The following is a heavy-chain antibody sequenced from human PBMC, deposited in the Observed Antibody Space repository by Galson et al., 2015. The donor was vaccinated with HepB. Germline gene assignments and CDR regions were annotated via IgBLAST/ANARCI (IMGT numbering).Heavy chain of an antibody. J-gene: IGHJ4*02. V-gene: IGHV6-1*01. D-gene: IGHD3-22*01. Sequence: SNSAAWNWIRQSPSRGLEWLGRTYYRSKGYNDYAVSVKSRITINPDTSKNQFSLQLNSVTPEDTAVYYCARTIAGYYDSSGYHFDYWGQGTLVTVSS. CDR1: SNSAA. CDR3: ARTIAGYYDSSGYHFDY. CDR2: TYYRSKGYN.